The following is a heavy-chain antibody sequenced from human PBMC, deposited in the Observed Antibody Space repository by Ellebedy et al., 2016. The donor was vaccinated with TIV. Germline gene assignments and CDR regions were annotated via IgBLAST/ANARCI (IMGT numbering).Heavy chain of an antibody. Sequence: GGSLRLSCAASGFTFSDYYMSWIRQAPGKGLEWVSYISSSSKYTNYADSVKGRFTISRDNAKNSLYLQMNSLRAEDTAVYYCAHPGETYCSSTSCYSSWGQGTLVTVSS. D-gene: IGHD2-2*01. CDR3: AHPGETYCSSTSCYSS. CDR2: ISSSSKYT. J-gene: IGHJ5*02. CDR1: GFTFSDYY. V-gene: IGHV3-11*06.